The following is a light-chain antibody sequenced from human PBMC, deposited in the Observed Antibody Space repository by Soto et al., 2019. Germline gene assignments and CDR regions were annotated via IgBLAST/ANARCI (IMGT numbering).Light chain of an antibody. Sequence: DFLMTQSPSTLSASVGDRVTITCRASQSISDRLAWYQQKPGNAPKLLIYKASSLQSGVPSRFSGSGSGTEFTLTIISLQPDDFAMYYCQQYNSYRWTFGQGTKGELK. CDR1: QSISDR. CDR3: QQYNSYRWT. CDR2: KAS. V-gene: IGKV1-5*03. J-gene: IGKJ1*01.